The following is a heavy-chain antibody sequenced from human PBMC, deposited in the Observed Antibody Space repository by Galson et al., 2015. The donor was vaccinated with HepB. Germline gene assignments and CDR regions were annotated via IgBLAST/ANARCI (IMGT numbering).Heavy chain of an antibody. CDR2: ISGSGSRT. D-gene: IGHD5-18*01. Sequence: FLRLSCAASGFTFSRYAMSWVRQAPGKGPEWVSAISGSGSRTYYADSVKDRFSISRDNSKDTLYLQMNSLRVDDTAVYYCVKEVDRHSYGDVWGQGTTVTVSS. V-gene: IGHV3-23*01. CDR1: GFTFSRYA. J-gene: IGHJ6*02. CDR3: VKEVDRHSYGDV.